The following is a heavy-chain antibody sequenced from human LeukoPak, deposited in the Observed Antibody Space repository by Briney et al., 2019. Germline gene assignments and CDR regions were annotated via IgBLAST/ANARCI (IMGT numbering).Heavy chain of an antibody. V-gene: IGHV3-7*03. J-gene: IGHJ4*02. CDR3: VRGPHIAATSY. Sequence: PGGSLRLSCVASGFSFNNYRMTWVRQAPGKGLEWVANIKQDGSEKQYMDSVKGRFAISRDNAKKSLYLQINTLRAEDTAVYYCVRGPHIAATSYWGQGTLVTVSS. CDR2: IKQDGSEK. CDR1: GFSFNNYR. D-gene: IGHD6-25*01.